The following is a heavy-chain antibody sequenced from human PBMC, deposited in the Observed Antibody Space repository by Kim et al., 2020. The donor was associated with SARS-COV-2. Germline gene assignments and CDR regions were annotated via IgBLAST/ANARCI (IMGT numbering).Heavy chain of an antibody. CDR2: INHSGST. J-gene: IGHJ4*02. Sequence: SETLSLTCAVYGGSFSGYYWSWIRQPPGKGLEWIGEINHSGSTNYNQSLKSRVTISVDTSKNQFSLKLSSVTAADTAVYYCAREPIDSGADWGQGTLVTVSS. V-gene: IGHV4-34*01. CDR1: GGSFSGYY. D-gene: IGHD1-26*01. CDR3: AREPIDSGAD.